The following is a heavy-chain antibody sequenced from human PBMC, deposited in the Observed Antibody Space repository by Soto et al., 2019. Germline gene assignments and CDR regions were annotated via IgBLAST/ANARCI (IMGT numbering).Heavy chain of an antibody. Sequence: QVQLQQWGAGLLKPSETLSLTCAVFGGSVNSGNYYWSWIRQPPGKGLEWIGEMSHSGGTHFNPYLESRVTISVDTSKNQFSLKMSSVTAADTALYYCARVERGTATTVVDAFDIWGPGTMVTVSS. V-gene: IGHV4-34*01. J-gene: IGHJ3*02. CDR1: GGSVNSGNYY. D-gene: IGHD1-1*01. CDR3: ARVERGTATTVVDAFDI. CDR2: MSHSGGT.